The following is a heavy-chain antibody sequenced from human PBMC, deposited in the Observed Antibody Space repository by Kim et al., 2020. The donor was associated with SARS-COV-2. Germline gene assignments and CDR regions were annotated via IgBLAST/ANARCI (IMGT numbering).Heavy chain of an antibody. CDR1: AFTFSKAG. CDR2: IKSKTDGGAT. CDR3: TTEGTY. Sequence: GGSLRLSCAASAFTFSKAGMTWVRQAPGKGLEWVGRIKSKTDGGATDSAAPVKGRFTISRDDSKNTLYLQMDSLKTDDTAVYYCTTEGTYWGQGTLVTVSS. D-gene: IGHD2-21*01. J-gene: IGHJ4*02. V-gene: IGHV3-15*01.